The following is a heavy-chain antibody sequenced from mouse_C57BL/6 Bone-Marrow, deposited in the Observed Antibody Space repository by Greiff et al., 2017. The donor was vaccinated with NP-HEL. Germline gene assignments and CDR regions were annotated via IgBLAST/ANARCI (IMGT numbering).Heavy chain of an antibody. CDR2: IYPSDSET. D-gene: IGHD2-3*01. V-gene: IGHV1-61*01. CDR3: ARRDGYFLDY. Sequence: QVQLQQPGAELVRPGSSVKLSCKASGYTFTSYWMDWVKQRPGQGLEWIGNIYPSDSETHYNQKFKDKATLTVDKSSSTAYMQLSSLTSEDSAVYYCARRDGYFLDYWGQGTTLTVSS. CDR1: GYTFTSYW. J-gene: IGHJ2*01.